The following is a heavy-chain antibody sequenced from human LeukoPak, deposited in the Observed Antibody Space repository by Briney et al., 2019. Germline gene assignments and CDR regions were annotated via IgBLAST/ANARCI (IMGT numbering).Heavy chain of an antibody. J-gene: IGHJ4*02. Sequence: GGSLRLSCAASGFSFSDFYMSWIRQAPGMGLEWISYIGTRSNPIYYADSVKGRFAISRDDAKNSLYLQMNSLRDEDTAVYFCAREARGSGRDFDYWGQGILVTVSS. CDR1: GFSFSDFY. CDR2: IGTRSNPI. D-gene: IGHD1-26*01. CDR3: AREARGSGRDFDY. V-gene: IGHV3-11*01.